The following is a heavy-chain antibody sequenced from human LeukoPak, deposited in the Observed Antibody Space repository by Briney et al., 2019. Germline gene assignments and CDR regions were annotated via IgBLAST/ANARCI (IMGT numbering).Heavy chain of an antibody. CDR3: AIDLDSSGRFGDNWLDP. J-gene: IGHJ5*02. V-gene: IGHV3-23*01. D-gene: IGHD3-10*01. CDR2: ISTTGTT. CDR1: GFTLGDYP. Sequence: GGSLRLSCVASGFTLGDYPMNWVRQAPGKGLEWFSLISTTGTTYYADSVKGRFTISRDNSKNTLFVQMSSLRAEDTATYYCAIDLDSSGRFGDNWLDPWGQGTLVTVSS.